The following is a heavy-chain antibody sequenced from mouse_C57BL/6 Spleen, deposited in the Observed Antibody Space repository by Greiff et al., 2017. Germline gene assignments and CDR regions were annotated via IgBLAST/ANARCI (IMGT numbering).Heavy chain of an antibody. J-gene: IGHJ2*01. CDR2: ISSGSSTI. V-gene: IGHV5-17*01. CDR3: ASNWVFDY. D-gene: IGHD4-1*01. Sequence: EVKVEESGGGLVKPGGSLKLSCAASGFTFSDYGMHWVRQAPEKGLEWVAYISSGSSTIYYADTVKGRFTISRDNAKNTLFLQMTSLRSEDTAMYYCASNWVFDYWGQGTTLTVSS. CDR1: GFTFSDYG.